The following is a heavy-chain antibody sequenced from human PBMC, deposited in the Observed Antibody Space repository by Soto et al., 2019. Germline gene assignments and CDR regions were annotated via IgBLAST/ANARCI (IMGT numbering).Heavy chain of an antibody. J-gene: IGHJ1*01. CDR2: IGTAGDT. V-gene: IGHV3-13*01. CDR3: AKVARWAEYFQH. D-gene: IGHD2-15*01. Sequence: GGSLRLSCAASGFTFSSYDMHWVRQRTGKSLEWVSAIGTAGDTYYPDSVKGRFTASRENAKNLLYLQMNNLRTEDTAVYYCAKVARWAEYFQHWGQGTLVTVSS. CDR1: GFTFSSYD.